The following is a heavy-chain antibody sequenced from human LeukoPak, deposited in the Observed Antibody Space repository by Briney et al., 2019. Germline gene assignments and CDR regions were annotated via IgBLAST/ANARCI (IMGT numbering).Heavy chain of an antibody. V-gene: IGHV3-74*03. D-gene: IGHD3-22*01. J-gene: IGHJ4*02. CDR2: LNNDGIDA. CDR1: GFPFTRYW. CDR3: ARMRGYSDGFEN. Sequence: GGSLRLSCAASGFPFTRYWMHWVRQAPGRGLEWVSRLNNDGIDATYADSVRGRFTVSRDNAKNTLFLQMDSLRAEDTAVYYCARMRGYSDGFENWGQGTLVTVSS.